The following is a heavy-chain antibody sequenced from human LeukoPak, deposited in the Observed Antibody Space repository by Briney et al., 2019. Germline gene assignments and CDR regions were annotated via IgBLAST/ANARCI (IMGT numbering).Heavy chain of an antibody. CDR3: ARGIAAALFDP. J-gene: IGHJ5*02. V-gene: IGHV4-59*01. CDR2: IYYSGST. D-gene: IGHD6-13*01. Sequence: SETLSLTCTVSGGSISSYYWSWIRQPPGKGLEWTGYIYYSGSTNYNPSLKSRVTISVDTSKNQFSLKLSSVTAADTAVYYCARGIAAALFDPWGQGTLVTVSS. CDR1: GGSISSYY.